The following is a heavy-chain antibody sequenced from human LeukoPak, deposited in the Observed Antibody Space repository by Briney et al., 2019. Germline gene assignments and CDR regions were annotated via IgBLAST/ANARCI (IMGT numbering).Heavy chain of an antibody. V-gene: IGHV1-2*02. D-gene: IGHD6-13*01. J-gene: IGHJ4*02. CDR1: GYTFTGYY. CDR3: ARLAGSSWYFDY. CDR2: INPNSGGT. Sequence: GASVKVSCKASGYTFTGYYMHWVRQAPGQGLEWMGWINPNSGGTNYAQKFQGRVTMTRDTSISTAYMELSRLRSDDTAVYYCARLAGSSWYFDYWVQGTLVTVSS.